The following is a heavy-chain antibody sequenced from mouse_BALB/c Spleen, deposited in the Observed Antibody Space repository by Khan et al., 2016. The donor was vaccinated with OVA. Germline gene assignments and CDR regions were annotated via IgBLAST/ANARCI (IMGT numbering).Heavy chain of an antibody. CDR1: GYSITSDYA. Sequence: EVQLQESGPGLVKPSQSLSLTCTVTGYSITSDYAWNWIRQFPGNQLEWMGYISSSGNTNYNPALKSRISINRDTSKNQFFLQLNSVTTEATATYYCARDGSRYNYAMDYWGQGTSVTVSS. CDR2: ISSSGNT. J-gene: IGHJ4*01. D-gene: IGHD2-3*01. V-gene: IGHV3-2*02. CDR3: ARDGSRYNYAMDY.